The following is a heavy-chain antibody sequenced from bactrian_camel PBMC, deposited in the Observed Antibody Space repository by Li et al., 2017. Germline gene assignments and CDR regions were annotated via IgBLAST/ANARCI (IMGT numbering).Heavy chain of an antibody. V-gene: IGHV3S31*01. CDR2: INTRTGYA. D-gene: IGHD7*01. Sequence: DVQLVESGGGSVQAGGSLRLSRAASGYSSSDRCMGWFRQAPGKERERVATINTRTGYAVYADSVKGRFTISQGNSKNALYLQMNSLKPEDTAMYYCAATGRRTVCVGTRQPDFDYWGQGTQVTVS. J-gene: IGHJ6*01. CDR3: AATGRRTVCVGTRQPDFDY. CDR1: GYSSSDRC.